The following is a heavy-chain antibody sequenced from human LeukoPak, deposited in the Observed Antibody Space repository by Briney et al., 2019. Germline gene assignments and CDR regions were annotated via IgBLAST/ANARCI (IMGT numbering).Heavy chain of an antibody. J-gene: IGHJ4*02. D-gene: IGHD6-19*01. CDR1: GYSFTSYW. V-gene: IGHV5-10-1*01. CDR3: ARRGVAGHFDY. CDR2: IDPSDSYT. Sequence: GESPKISCWGSGYSFTSYWISWGRQMPGKGLEWMGRIDPSDSYTNYSPSFQGHVTISADKSISTAYLQWSSLKASDTAMYYCARRGVAGHFDYWGQGTLVTVSS.